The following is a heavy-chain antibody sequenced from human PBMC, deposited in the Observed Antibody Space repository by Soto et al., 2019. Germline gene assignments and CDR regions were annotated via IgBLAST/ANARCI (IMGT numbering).Heavy chain of an antibody. J-gene: IGHJ4*02. CDR1: GFTFGDYY. CDR3: ARAYPGGVGSSCYLDF. Sequence: QVQLVESGGGLAKPGGSLRLSCAASGFTFGDYYMSWIRQAPGKGLEWVSYISHTGETMYYADSVKGRFTISRDNGENSLVLQMNGLRAEDTAVYYCARAYPGGVGSSCYLDFGGQGTLVPVSS. CDR2: ISHTGETM. V-gene: IGHV3-11*01. D-gene: IGHD1-26*01.